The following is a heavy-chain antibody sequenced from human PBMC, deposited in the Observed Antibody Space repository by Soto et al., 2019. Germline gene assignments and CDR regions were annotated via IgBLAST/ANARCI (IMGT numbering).Heavy chain of an antibody. CDR2: ISPSSGVT. D-gene: IGHD2-21*01. Sequence: QVQLVQSEGEVRQPGASVKVSCRASGYTFTSYGIIWVRQAPGQGREWMGYISPSSGVTRYAQNLQGRVTLTTDTSTTTAYMELRSLSSDDTAVYYCAREMWTHTGPQNSFDYWGLGALVSVSS. J-gene: IGHJ4*02. CDR3: AREMWTHTGPQNSFDY. V-gene: IGHV1-18*01. CDR1: GYTFTSYG.